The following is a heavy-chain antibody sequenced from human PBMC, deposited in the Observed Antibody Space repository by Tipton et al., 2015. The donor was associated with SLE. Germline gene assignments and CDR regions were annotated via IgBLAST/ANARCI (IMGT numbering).Heavy chain of an antibody. D-gene: IGHD6-19*01. CDR3: ARAPTISVAGTTDPFGMDV. V-gene: IGHV3-23*01. CDR2: ITGSGDRT. Sequence: SLRLSCAASGFTFSNYAMSWVRQAPGKRLEWVSAITGSGDRTYYIDSVKGRFTISRDNAKNTLYLQMRSLRVEDTGIYYCARAPTISVAGTTDPFGMDVWGPGTRVTVSS. J-gene: IGHJ6*02. CDR1: GFTFSNYA.